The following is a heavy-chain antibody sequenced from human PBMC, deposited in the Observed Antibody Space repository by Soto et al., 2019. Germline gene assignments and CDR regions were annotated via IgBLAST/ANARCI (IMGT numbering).Heavy chain of an antibody. CDR3: AKDVVVGATTGLGDYYYYYGMDV. CDR1: GFTFSSYG. D-gene: IGHD1-26*01. J-gene: IGHJ6*02. V-gene: IGHV3-30*18. CDR2: ISYDGSNK. Sequence: GGSLRLSCAASGFTFSSYGMHWVRQAPGKGLEWVAVISYDGSNKYYADSVKGRFTISRDNSKNTLYLQMNSLRAEDTAVYYCAKDVVVGATTGLGDYYYYYGMDVGGQGTTVTVSS.